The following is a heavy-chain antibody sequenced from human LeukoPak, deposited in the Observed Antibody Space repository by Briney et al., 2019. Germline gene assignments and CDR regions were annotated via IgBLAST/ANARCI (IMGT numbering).Heavy chain of an antibody. Sequence: GRSLRLSCAASGFTFSSYGMHWVRQAPGKGLEWVAVISYDGSNKYYADSVKGRFTISRDNSKNTLYLQMNSLRAEGTAVYYCAKDLRYYDSSGYLGYWGQGTLVTVSS. J-gene: IGHJ4*02. CDR1: GFTFSSYG. V-gene: IGHV3-30*18. CDR3: AKDLRYYDSSGYLGY. D-gene: IGHD3-22*01. CDR2: ISYDGSNK.